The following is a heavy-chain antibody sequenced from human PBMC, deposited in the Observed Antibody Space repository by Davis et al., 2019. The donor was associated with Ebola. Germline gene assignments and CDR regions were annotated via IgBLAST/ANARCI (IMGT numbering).Heavy chain of an antibody. J-gene: IGHJ6*02. Sequence: GESLKISCKCSGYSFSNFWIGWVRQMPGKGLEWMGRIDPSDSYTNYSPSFQGHVTISADKSISTAYLQWSSLKASDTAMYYCARHPYYYYGMDVWGQGTTVTVSS. CDR3: ARHPYYYYGMDV. CDR1: GYSFSNFW. CDR2: IDPSDSYT. V-gene: IGHV5-10-1*01.